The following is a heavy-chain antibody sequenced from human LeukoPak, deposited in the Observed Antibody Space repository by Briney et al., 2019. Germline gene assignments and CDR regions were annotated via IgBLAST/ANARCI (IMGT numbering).Heavy chain of an antibody. Sequence: GDSLKISCQGSGHSFTTNWIAWVRQMPGKGLEWMGTIYPGGSDTRYSPSFRGQVTISADKSISTTYLQWSSLKASDTAMYYCARHYASGTYYNPLGYWGQGTLVTVSS. J-gene: IGHJ4*02. D-gene: IGHD3-10*01. V-gene: IGHV5-51*01. CDR2: IYPGGSDT. CDR3: ARHYASGTYYNPLGY. CDR1: GHSFTTNW.